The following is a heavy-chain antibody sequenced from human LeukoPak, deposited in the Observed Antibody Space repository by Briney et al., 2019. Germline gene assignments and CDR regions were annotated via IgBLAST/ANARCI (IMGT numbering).Heavy chain of an antibody. D-gene: IGHD3-22*01. CDR2: MSPSGSS. J-gene: IGHJ6*03. CDR3: ARGRQDVNMILVVMAGVSYYLDV. Sequence: SETLSLTCAVYGGSFSDYYCTWIRQTPGKGLEWIGEMSPSGSSNYNPSLKSRVTISVDTSKNQFSLKLRSVTAADTAVYYCARGRQDVNMILVVMAGVSYYLDVWSKGTTVTVS. CDR1: GGSFSDYY. V-gene: IGHV4-34*01.